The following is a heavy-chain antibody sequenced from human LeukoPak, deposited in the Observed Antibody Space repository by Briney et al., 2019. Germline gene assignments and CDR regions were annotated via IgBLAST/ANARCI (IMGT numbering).Heavy chain of an antibody. CDR3: ARESSAVAHSMIRDWLDP. CDR2: INHSGRT. J-gene: IGHJ5*02. V-gene: IGHV4-38-2*02. Sequence: SETLSLTCDVSSYSINFGHLWGWIRQPPGKGLEWIASINHSGRTYYTPSLKSRVTISVDTSKNQFSLKVTSVTAEDTAMYCARESSAVAHSMIRDWLDPWGQGTLVTVSS. CDR1: SYSINFGHL. D-gene: IGHD6-19*01.